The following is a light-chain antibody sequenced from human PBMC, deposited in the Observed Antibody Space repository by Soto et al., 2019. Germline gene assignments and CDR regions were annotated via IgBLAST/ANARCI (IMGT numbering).Light chain of an antibody. V-gene: IGKV1-5*03. J-gene: IGKJ1*01. Sequence: DIQMNQSPSTLSGSVGGRVTITCRASQTISSWLAWYQQKRGKAPKVXIYKASTLKSGVPSRFSGSGSGTECTRTISSLQPDDFATYYCQHYNSYSEAFGQGTKVDIK. CDR1: QTISSW. CDR3: QHYNSYSEA. CDR2: KAS.